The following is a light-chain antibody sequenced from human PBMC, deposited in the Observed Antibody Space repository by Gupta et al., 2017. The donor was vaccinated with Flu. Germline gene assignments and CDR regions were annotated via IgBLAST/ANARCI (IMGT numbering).Light chain of an antibody. CDR2: GAT. Sequence: IVLTQSPGNLSLSPGERATPSCSATHTTTYLAWYQQKRGQAPRLLIYGATNRASGIPDRFSGSGSGTEFTLIISRLEPEDFAVYYCQQYDRSPLTFGQGTQLEIK. CDR3: QQYDRSPLT. CDR1: HTTTY. V-gene: IGKV3-20*01. J-gene: IGKJ5*01.